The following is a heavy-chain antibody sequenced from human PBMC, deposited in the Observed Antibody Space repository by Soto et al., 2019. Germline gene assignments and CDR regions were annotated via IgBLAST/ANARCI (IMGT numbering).Heavy chain of an antibody. Sequence: SETLSLTCTVSGGSISSGDYYWSWIRQPPGKGLEWIGYIYYSGSTYYNPSLKSRVTISVDTSKNQFSLKLSSVTAADTAVYYCARITYYYDSSGYYPGYFQHWGQGTLVTVSS. J-gene: IGHJ1*01. D-gene: IGHD3-22*01. CDR1: GGSISSGDYY. CDR3: ARITYYYDSSGYYPGYFQH. V-gene: IGHV4-30-4*01. CDR2: IYYSGST.